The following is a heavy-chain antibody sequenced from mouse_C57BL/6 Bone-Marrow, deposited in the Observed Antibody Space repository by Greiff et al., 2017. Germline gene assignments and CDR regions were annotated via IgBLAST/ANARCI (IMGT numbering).Heavy chain of an antibody. D-gene: IGHD2-12*01. Sequence: QVQLQQSGAELARPGASVKLSCKASGYTFTSYGISWVKQRTGQGLEWIGEIYPRSGNTYYNEKFKGKATLTVDKSSSTAYMQLSSLTSEDSAVYYCATYYYYSLFAYWGQGTLVTVSA. CDR3: ATYYYYSLFAY. CDR1: GYTFTSYG. J-gene: IGHJ3*01. CDR2: IYPRSGNT. V-gene: IGHV1-81*01.